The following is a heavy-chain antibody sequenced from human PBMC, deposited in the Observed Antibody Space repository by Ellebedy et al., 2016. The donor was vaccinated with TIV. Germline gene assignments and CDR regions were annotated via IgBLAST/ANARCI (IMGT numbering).Heavy chain of an antibody. Sequence: GESLKISCAASGFIFSNNPMTWVRQAPGRGLEWVSTIYPAGGRTYYADSVKGRFTISRDNSNNTLSLEMNSLRAEDTAIYYCAKNGPSRSVRFFDWSVWGQGTLVTVSS. CDR1: GFIFSNNP. J-gene: IGHJ4*02. CDR2: IYPAGGRT. V-gene: IGHV3-23*01. CDR3: AKNGPSRSVRFFDWSV. D-gene: IGHD3-9*01.